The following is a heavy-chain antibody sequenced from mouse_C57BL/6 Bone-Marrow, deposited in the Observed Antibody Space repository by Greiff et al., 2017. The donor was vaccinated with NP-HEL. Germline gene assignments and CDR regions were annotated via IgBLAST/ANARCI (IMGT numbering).Heavy chain of an antibody. CDR3: VRHGGLTYYGSSFHWYFDV. J-gene: IGHJ1*03. CDR1: GFSFNTYA. D-gene: IGHD1-1*01. V-gene: IGHV10-1*01. Sequence: EVNVVESGGGLVQPKGSLKLSCAASGFSFNTYAMNWVRQAPGKGLEWVARIRSKSNNYATYYADSVKDRFTISRDDSESMLYLQMNNLKTEDTAMYYCVRHGGLTYYGSSFHWYFDVWGTGTTVTVSS. CDR2: IRSKSNNYAT.